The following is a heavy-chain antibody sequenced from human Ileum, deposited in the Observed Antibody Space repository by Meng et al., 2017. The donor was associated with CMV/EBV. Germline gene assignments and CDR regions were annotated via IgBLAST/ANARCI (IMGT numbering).Heavy chain of an antibody. J-gene: IGHJ4*02. CDR2: ISGSGSTT. CDR3: AKALVSYTYDY. CDR1: GFPFSNYT. Sequence: SCAASGFPFSNYTMNWVRQAPGKGLEWVSHISGSGSTTYYADSVKGRFTISRDNSKNTLYLQMNSLRAEDTAVYYCAKALVSYTYDYWGQGTLVTVSS. V-gene: IGHV3-23*01. D-gene: IGHD3-16*02.